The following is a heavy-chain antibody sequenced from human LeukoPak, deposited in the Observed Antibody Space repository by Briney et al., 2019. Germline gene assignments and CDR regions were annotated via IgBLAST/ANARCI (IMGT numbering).Heavy chain of an antibody. D-gene: IGHD3-22*01. CDR2: IYYSGST. J-gene: IGHJ4*02. Sequence: SETLSLTCTVSGGSISSYYWSWIRQPPGKGLEWIGYIYYSGSTNYKPSLKSRVTISVDTSKNQFSLKLGSVTAADTAVYYCARHHKYHYDSSGHSPFDYWGQGTLVTVSS. V-gene: IGHV4-59*08. CDR3: ARHHKYHYDSSGHSPFDY. CDR1: GGSISSYY.